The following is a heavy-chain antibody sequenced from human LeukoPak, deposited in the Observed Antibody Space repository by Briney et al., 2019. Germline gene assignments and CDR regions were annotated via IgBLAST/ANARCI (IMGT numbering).Heavy chain of an antibody. D-gene: IGHD3-22*01. J-gene: IGHJ4*02. Sequence: KASETLSLTCAVYGGSFSGYYWTWIRQPPGKGLEWIGEINHSGSTNYNPSLKSRVTISVDTSKKQFSLKLISVTAADTAVYYCAREPPGDIYESSGSPETFDYWGQGTLVTVSS. CDR2: INHSGST. CDR3: AREPPGDIYESSGSPETFDY. V-gene: IGHV4-34*01. CDR1: GGSFSGYY.